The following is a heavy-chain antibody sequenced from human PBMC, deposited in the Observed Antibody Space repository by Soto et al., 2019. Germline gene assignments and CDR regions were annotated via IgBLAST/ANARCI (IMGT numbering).Heavy chain of an antibody. Sequence: ASVKLSCKASGGTFSSYAISWVRQAPGQGLEWMGGIIPIFGTANYAQKFQGRVTITADESTSTAYMELSSLRSEDTAVYYCARDLGSSWSFDYWGQGTLVTVSS. J-gene: IGHJ4*02. CDR3: ARDLGSSWSFDY. D-gene: IGHD6-13*01. V-gene: IGHV1-69*13. CDR2: IIPIFGTA. CDR1: GGTFSSYA.